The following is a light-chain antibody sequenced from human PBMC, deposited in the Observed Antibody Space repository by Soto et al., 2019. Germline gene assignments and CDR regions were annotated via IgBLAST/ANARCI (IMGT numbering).Light chain of an antibody. V-gene: IGLV7-46*01. J-gene: IGLJ3*02. CDR3: LLPYSDAWV. Sequence: QAVVTQETSMSVSPGGTVTLTCGSSTGTVTSGHYPYWFQQKPGQAPRTLIYDTSNKQSWTPDRFSGSLLGGKAALTLSGAQPEDEADYYCLLPYSDAWVFGGGTQLTVL. CDR1: TGTVTSGHY. CDR2: DTS.